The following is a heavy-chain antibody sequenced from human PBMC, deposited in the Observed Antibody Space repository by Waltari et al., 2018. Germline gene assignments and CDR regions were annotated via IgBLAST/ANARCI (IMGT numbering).Heavy chain of an antibody. V-gene: IGHV4-38-2*02. CDR2: IYHSGST. J-gene: IGHJ3*02. D-gene: IGHD3-16*02. Sequence: QVQLQESGPGLVKPSETLSLTCAVSGYSISSGYYWGWIRQPPGKGLEWIGSIYHSGSTYYTPSLKSRVTISVDTSKNQFSLKLSSVTAADTAVYYCARDNAYYDYIWGSYRRDAFDIWGQGTMVTVSS. CDR3: ARDNAYYDYIWGSYRRDAFDI. CDR1: GYSISSGYY.